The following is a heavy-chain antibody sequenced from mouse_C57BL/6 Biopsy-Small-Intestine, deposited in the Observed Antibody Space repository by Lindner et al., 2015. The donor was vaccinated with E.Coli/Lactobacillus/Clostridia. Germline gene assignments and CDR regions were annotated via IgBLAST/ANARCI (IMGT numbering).Heavy chain of an antibody. CDR3: ATEKNGGNWFDP. Sequence: SVKVSCKASGYTFTENHMHWVRQAPAQGLEWMGIISPSNGATNHAQKFRGRVTMTRDTSTSTVYMELSSLKSEDTAVYYCATEKNGGNWFDPWGQGTLVTVSS. CDR1: GYTFTENH. D-gene: IGHD4-1*02. J-gene: IGHJ4*01. CDR2: ISPSNGAT. V-gene: IGHV1-53*01.